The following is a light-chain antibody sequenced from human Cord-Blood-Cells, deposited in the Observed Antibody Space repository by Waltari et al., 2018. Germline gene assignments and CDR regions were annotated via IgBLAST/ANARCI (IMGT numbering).Light chain of an antibody. CDR1: SSDVGGYNY. CDR2: AFS. V-gene: IGLV2-11*01. J-gene: IGLJ2*01. CDR3: CSYAGSYTVV. Sequence: QSALTQPRPVSGSPGQSVTISCTGTSSDVGGYNYVSWYQQHPGKAPKLMIYAFSKRPSGVPYRFSCSKSGNTASLTISGLQAEDEADYYCCSYAGSYTVVFGGGTKLTVL.